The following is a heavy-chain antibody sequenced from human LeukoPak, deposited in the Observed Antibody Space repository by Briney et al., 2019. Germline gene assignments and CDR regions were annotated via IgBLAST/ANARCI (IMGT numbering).Heavy chain of an antibody. V-gene: IGHV4-4*07. CDR2: IFSSGTA. D-gene: IGHD2-15*01. Sequence: SETLSLTCTVSGGSLKNFHWSWIRQSAGKGLEWIARIFSSGTANYKPSLRSRVTISLDTSKNQISPNVTSVTAADTAVYYCARDRGANSRDIVAFDIWGQGTMVTVSS. J-gene: IGHJ3*02. CDR1: GGSLKNFH. CDR3: ARDRGANSRDIVAFDI.